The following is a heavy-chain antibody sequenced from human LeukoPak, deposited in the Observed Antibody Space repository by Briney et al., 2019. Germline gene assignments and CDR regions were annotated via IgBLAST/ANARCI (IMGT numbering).Heavy chain of an antibody. CDR1: GYTFTSYY. V-gene: IGHV1-18*04. CDR3: ARIVGAFGGGPDNWFDP. D-gene: IGHD1-26*01. J-gene: IGHJ5*02. Sequence: ASVKVSCKASGYTFTSYYIHWVRQAPGQGLEWMGWFSAYNGNTNYAQKLQGRVTMTTDTSTSTAYMELRSLRSDDTAVYYCARIVGAFGGGPDNWFDPWGQGTLVTVSS. CDR2: FSAYNGNT.